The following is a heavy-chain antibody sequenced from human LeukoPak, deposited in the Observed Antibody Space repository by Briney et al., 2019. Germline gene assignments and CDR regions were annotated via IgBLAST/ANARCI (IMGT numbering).Heavy chain of an antibody. J-gene: IGHJ4*02. CDR3: ARAYGDYALLFY. CDR2: IIPILGIA. Sequence: SVKVSCKASGGTFSSYAISWVRQAPGQGLEWMGRIIPILGIANYAQKFQGRVTITADKSTSTAYMELSSLRSEDTAVYYYARAYGDYALLFYWGQGTLVTVSS. CDR1: GGTFSSYA. V-gene: IGHV1-69*04. D-gene: IGHD4-17*01.